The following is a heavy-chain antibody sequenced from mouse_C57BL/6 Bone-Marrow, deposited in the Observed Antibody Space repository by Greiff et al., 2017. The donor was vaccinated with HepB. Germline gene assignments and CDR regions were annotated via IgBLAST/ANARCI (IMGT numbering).Heavy chain of an antibody. CDR1: GFTFSDYY. V-gene: IGHV5-12*01. CDR2: ISNGGGST. J-gene: IGHJ4*01. Sequence: EVKLMESGGGLVQPGGSLKLSCAASGFTFSDYYMYWVRQTPEKRLEWVAYISNGGGSTYYPDTVKGRFTISRDNAKNTLYLQMSRLKSEDTAMYYCARHEATNYAMDYWGQGTSVTVSS. CDR3: ARHEATNYAMDY. D-gene: IGHD3-2*02.